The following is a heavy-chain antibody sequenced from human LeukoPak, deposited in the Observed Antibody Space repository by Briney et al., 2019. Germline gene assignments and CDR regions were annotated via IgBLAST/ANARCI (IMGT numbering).Heavy chain of an antibody. Sequence: GGSLRLSCAASGFTFRDYSMHWVRQAPGKGLEWVAFIRSDGNEVHYAVSVQGRFTISRDNSKNTVFLQMNSLRLEDTAVYYYAKNYDYGENAVDYWGQGTLVTVSS. CDR1: GFTFRDYS. J-gene: IGHJ4*02. CDR2: IRSDGNEV. D-gene: IGHD4-17*01. CDR3: AKNYDYGENAVDY. V-gene: IGHV3-30*02.